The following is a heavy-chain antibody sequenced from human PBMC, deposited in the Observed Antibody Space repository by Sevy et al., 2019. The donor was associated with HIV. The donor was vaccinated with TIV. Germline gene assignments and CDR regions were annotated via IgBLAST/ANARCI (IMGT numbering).Heavy chain of an antibody. Sequence: GGSLRLSCAASGFTFSGYWMSWVRQAPGKGMEWVANIKQDGSEKYYVDSVKGRFTISRDNAKNSLYLQMNSLRAEDTAVYYCARVLRYFDWLLDYWGQGTLVTVSS. V-gene: IGHV3-7*01. CDR3: ARVLRYFDWLLDY. J-gene: IGHJ4*02. CDR2: IKQDGSEK. D-gene: IGHD3-9*01. CDR1: GFTFSGYW.